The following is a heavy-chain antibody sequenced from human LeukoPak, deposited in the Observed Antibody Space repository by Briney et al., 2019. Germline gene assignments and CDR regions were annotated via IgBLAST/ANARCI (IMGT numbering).Heavy chain of an antibody. V-gene: IGHV1-69*13. CDR3: ARDGGGITIFGVAQTANWFDP. Sequence: GAAVTVSFTASGGTFSIYAISWVRQAPGQGHEWMGGIIPIFGTANYSQKFQGRVTITADEATSTAYMELSSLRSEDTAVYYCARDGGGITIFGVAQTANWFDPWGQGTLVTVSS. CDR1: GGTFSIYA. D-gene: IGHD3-3*01. CDR2: IIPIFGTA. J-gene: IGHJ5*02.